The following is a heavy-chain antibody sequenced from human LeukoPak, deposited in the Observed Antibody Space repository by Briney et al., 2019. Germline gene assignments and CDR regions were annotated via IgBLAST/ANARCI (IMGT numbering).Heavy chain of an antibody. J-gene: IGHJ4*02. CDR2: INWNGGST. CDR1: GFTFDDYG. D-gene: IGHD3-10*01. Sequence: GESLRLSCAASGFTFDDYGMSWVRQAPGKGLEWVSGINWNGGSTGYADSVKGRFTISRDNAKNSLYLQMNSLRAEDTALYYCASNYGSGSYYNGIDYWGQGTLVTVSS. CDR3: ASNYGSGSYYNGIDY. V-gene: IGHV3-20*04.